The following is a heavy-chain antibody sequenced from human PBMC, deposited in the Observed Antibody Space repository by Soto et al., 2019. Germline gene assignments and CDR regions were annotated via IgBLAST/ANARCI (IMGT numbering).Heavy chain of an antibody. CDR1: GFSFSDAW. V-gene: IGHV3-15*07. CDR2: IKSNIDGGTT. D-gene: IGHD3-16*01. CDR3: TTDPFYEYVWRKVIY. J-gene: IGHJ4*02. Sequence: EVQLVESGGGLVKPGGSLRLYCAASGFSFSDAWMNWVRQAPGKGLEWVGRIKSNIDGGTTDYAAPVKGRFTLSRDDSKNILFLQMNSLKTEDAAVYFCTTDPFYEYVWRKVIYWGQGAVVTVSS.